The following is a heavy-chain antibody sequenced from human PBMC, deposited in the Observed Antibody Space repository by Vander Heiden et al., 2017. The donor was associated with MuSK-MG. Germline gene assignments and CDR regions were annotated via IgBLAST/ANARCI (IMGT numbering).Heavy chain of an antibody. CDR1: GFTYSSYW. D-gene: IGHD6-19*01. CDR3: ARQRGAVD. V-gene: IGHV3-7*01. J-gene: IGHJ4*02. Sequence: EVQLVESVGGLVQPGGSLRLSCAGSGFTYSSYWMTWARQAPGKGLEWVANIKEDGSEKYYVDSVKGRFTISRDNAKNSVYLQMNSLRAEDTAVYYCARQRGAVDWGQGTLVSVSS. CDR2: IKEDGSEK.